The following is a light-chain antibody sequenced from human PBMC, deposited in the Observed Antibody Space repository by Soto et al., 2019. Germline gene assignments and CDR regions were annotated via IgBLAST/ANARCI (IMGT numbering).Light chain of an antibody. V-gene: IGLV2-8*01. CDR1: SSDVGGDNY. Sequence: QSVLTQPPSASGSPGQSVTISCTGTSSDVGGDNYVSWYQQHPGKAPKLMIYEVTKRPSGVPDRFSGSKSGNTASLTVSGLPVEDEADYYCSSLKVFGGGTKLTVL. CDR2: EVT. CDR3: SSLKV. J-gene: IGLJ2*01.